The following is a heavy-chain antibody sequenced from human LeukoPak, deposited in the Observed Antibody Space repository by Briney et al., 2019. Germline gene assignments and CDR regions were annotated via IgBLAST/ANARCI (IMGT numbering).Heavy chain of an antibody. CDR3: ARGIYDSSGYYVDY. J-gene: IGHJ4*02. V-gene: IGHV3-72*01. D-gene: IGHD3-22*01. CDR2: SRDKANSYTT. Sequence: GGSLRLSCAASGLTFGDHFFDWVRQAPGKGLEWVGRSRDKANSYTTEYAASVKGRFTISRDDSKNSVYLQMNSLKAEDTAVYYCARGIYDSSGYYVDYWGQGTLVTVSS. CDR1: GLTFGDHF.